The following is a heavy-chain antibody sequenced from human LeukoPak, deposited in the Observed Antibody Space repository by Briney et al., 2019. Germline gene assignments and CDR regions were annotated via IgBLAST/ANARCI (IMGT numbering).Heavy chain of an antibody. Sequence: AGGSLRLSCAASGITFSSYWMHWVRQVPGKGLEWLSYIKSDGTNTGYANPVKGRFTVSRDNAKNTLYLQMNSLRAEDTAVYYCAAMTTVTNTLDYWGQGTLVTVSS. V-gene: IGHV3-74*01. D-gene: IGHD4-11*01. CDR1: GITFSSYW. J-gene: IGHJ4*02. CDR3: AAMTTVTNTLDY. CDR2: IKSDGTNT.